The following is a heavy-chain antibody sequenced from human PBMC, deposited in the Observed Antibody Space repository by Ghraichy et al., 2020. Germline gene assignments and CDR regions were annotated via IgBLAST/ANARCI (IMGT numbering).Heavy chain of an antibody. J-gene: IGHJ5*02. CDR1: GASISSSSYY. CDR3: GRVKILEPFDP. Sequence: SETLSLTCTVSGASISSSSYYWGWIRQPPGKGLEWIGSIYHSGTTYYSPSLKSRVPISVDTSTNQFYLKLSSVTAADTAVYYCGRVKILEPFDPWGQGTLVAVSS. V-gene: IGHV4-39*01. D-gene: IGHD3-3*01. CDR2: IYHSGTT.